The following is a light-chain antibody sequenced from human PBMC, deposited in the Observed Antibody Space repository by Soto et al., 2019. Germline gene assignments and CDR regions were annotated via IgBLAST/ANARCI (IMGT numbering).Light chain of an antibody. J-gene: IGKJ1*01. CDR2: AAS. V-gene: IGKV1-27*01. Sequence: DIQMTQSPSSLSASVGDRLTITCRASQDISNYLAWYQQKPGKVPKLLIYAASTLQSGVPSRFSGSGSGTDFTLTISSLQPEDVATYYGQKYNSAPWTFGQGTKVEIK. CDR1: QDISNY. CDR3: QKYNSAPWT.